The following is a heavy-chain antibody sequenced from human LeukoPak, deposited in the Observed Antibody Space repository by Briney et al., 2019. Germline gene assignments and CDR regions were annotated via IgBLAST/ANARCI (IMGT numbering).Heavy chain of an antibody. V-gene: IGHV1-24*01. CDR1: GYTLTELS. CDR2: FDPEDGET. D-gene: IGHD2-15*01. CDR3: ATLRAGYCSGGSCSTWFDP. Sequence: ASVKVSCKVSGYTLTELSMHWVRQAPVKGLEWMGGFDPEDGETIYAQKFQGRVTMTEDTSTDTAYMELSSLRSEDTAVYYCATLRAGYCSGGSCSTWFDPWGQGTLVTVSS. J-gene: IGHJ5*02.